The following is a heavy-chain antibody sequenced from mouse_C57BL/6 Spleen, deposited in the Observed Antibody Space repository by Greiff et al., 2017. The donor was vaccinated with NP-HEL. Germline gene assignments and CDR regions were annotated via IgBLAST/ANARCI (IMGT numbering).Heavy chain of an antibody. D-gene: IGHD1-1*01. CDR3: ARGGGSPHWYFDV. CDR1: GYTFTSYW. V-gene: IGHV1-52*01. J-gene: IGHJ1*03. Sequence: VQLQQPGAELVRPGSSVKLSCKASGYTFTSYWMHWVKQRPIQGLEWIGNIDPSDSETHYNQKFKDKATLTVDKSSSTAYMQLSSLTSEDSAVYYCARGGGSPHWYFDVWGTGTTVTVSS. CDR2: IDPSDSET.